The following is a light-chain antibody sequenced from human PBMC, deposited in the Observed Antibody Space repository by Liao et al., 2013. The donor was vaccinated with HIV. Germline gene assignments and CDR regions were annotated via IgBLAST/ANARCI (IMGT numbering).Light chain of an antibody. V-gene: IGLV3-21*04. Sequence: SYVLTQPSSVSVAPGQTARVNCGGDNIGGKSVHWYQQRPGQAPVLVLYYGSDRPSGIPERFSGSKSGNTATLTISRVEAGDEADYYCQVWDTFIEHVVFGGGTKLIVL. CDR2: YGS. CDR3: QVWDTFIEHVV. CDR1: NIGGKS. J-gene: IGLJ2*01.